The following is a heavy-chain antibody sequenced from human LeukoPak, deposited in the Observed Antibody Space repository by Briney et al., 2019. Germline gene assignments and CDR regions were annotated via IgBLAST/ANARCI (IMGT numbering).Heavy chain of an antibody. D-gene: IGHD4-17*01. J-gene: IGHJ6*02. CDR1: GFTFSSYG. V-gene: IGHV3-30*18. Sequence: QPGRSLRLSCAASGFTFSSYGTHWVRQAPGKGLEWVAVISYDGSNKYYADSVKGRFTISRDNSKNTLYLQMNSLRAEDTAVYYCAKDYGDQSYYYYGMDVWGQGTTVTVSS. CDR2: ISYDGSNK. CDR3: AKDYGDQSYYYYGMDV.